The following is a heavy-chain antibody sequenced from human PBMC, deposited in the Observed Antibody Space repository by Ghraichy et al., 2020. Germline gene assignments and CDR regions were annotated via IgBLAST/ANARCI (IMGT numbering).Heavy chain of an antibody. D-gene: IGHD1-26*01. V-gene: IGHV3-11*06. CDR1: GFTFSDYY. CDR3: ARGRGSYYGWAYAFDI. J-gene: IGHJ3*02. CDR2: ISSSSSYT. Sequence: GGSLRLSCAASGFTFSDYYMSWIRQAPGKGLEWVSYISSSSSYTNYADSVKGRFTISRDNAKNSLYLQMNSLRAEDTAVYYCARGRGSYYGWAYAFDIWGQGTMVTVSS.